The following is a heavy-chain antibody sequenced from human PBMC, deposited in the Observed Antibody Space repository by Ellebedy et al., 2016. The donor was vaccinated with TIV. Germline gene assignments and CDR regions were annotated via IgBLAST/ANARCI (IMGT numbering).Heavy chain of an antibody. Sequence: ASVKVSXKASGYTLTDYDVNWVRQATGQGLEWMGWMNPKTGDTGYGEKFQGRVTMTRDTSLNTAYMELSSLRPDDTAVYYCTRGTDSGSYRADWGQGTLVIVSS. D-gene: IGHD3-10*01. CDR3: TRGTDSGSYRAD. V-gene: IGHV1-8*01. CDR1: GYTLTDYD. J-gene: IGHJ4*02. CDR2: MNPKTGDT.